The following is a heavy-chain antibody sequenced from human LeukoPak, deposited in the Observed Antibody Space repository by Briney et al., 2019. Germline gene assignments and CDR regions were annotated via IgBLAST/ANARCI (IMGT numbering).Heavy chain of an antibody. CDR3: ARGWVAAAGPFDY. D-gene: IGHD6-13*01. V-gene: IGHV4-31*03. J-gene: IGHJ4*02. Sequence: TLSLTCTVSGGSISSGGYYWSWIRQHPGQGLEWIGYIYYSGSTYYNPSLKSRVTISVDTSKNQFSLKLSSVTAADTAVYYCARGWVAAAGPFDYWGQGTLVTVSS. CDR1: GGSISSGGYY. CDR2: IYYSGST.